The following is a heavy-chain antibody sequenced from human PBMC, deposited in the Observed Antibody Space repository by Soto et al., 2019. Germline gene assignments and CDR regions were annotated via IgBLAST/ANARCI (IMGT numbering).Heavy chain of an antibody. CDR3: AGGADSSGWYFDY. CDR1: GGSISSYY. Sequence: PSETLSLTCTVSGGSISSYYWSWIRQPPGKGLEWIGYIYYSGSTNYNPSLKSRVTISVDTSKNQFSLKLSSVTAADTAVYYCAGGADSSGWYFDYWGQGTLVTVSS. D-gene: IGHD6-19*01. J-gene: IGHJ4*02. V-gene: IGHV4-59*08. CDR2: IYYSGST.